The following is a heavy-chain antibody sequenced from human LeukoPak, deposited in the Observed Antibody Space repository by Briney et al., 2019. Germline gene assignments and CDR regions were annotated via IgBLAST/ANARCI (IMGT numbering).Heavy chain of an antibody. Sequence: GGSLRLSCAASGFTFSSYGMHWVRQAPGKGLEWVAVISYDGSNKYYADSVKGRFTISRDNSKNTLYLQMNSLRAEDTAVYYCAKVDGLLWFGESPYYMDVWGKGTTVTISS. CDR1: GFTFSSYG. V-gene: IGHV3-30*18. CDR3: AKVDGLLWFGESPYYMDV. J-gene: IGHJ6*03. CDR2: ISYDGSNK. D-gene: IGHD3-10*01.